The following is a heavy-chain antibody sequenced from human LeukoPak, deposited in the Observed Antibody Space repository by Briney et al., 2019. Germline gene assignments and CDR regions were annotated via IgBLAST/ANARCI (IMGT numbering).Heavy chain of an antibody. CDR2: ISAYNGNT. D-gene: IGHD3-10*01. CDR1: GYTFTSYG. V-gene: IGHV1-18*01. CDR3: ARDRAYYGSGSYLN. Sequence: ASVKVSCKXSGYTFTSYGISWVRQAPGQGLEWMGWISAYNGNTNYAQKLQGRVTMTTDTSTSTAYMELRSLRPDDTAVYYCARDRAYYGSGSYLNWGQGTLVTVSS. J-gene: IGHJ4*02.